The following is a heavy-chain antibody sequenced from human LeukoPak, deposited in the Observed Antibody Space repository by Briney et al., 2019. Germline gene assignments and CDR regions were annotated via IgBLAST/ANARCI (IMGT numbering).Heavy chain of an antibody. D-gene: IGHD3-16*01. J-gene: IGHJ4*02. V-gene: IGHV3-7*01. Sequence: GGSLRLSCAASGFIVSSGYMSWVRQAPGKGLEWVANIKQDGSEKYYVDSVKGRFTISRDNAKNSLYLQMNSLRAEDTAVYYCARDQGDALLGLRLGELYGYWGQGTLVTVSS. CDR1: GFIVSSGY. CDR2: IKQDGSEK. CDR3: ARDQGDALLGLRLGELYGY.